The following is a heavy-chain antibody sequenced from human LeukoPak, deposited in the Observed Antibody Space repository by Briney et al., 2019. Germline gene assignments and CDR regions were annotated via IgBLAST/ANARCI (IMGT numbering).Heavy chain of an antibody. Sequence: SQTLSLTCAISGDSVSSNSAAWNWIRQSPSRGLEWLGRTYYRSKWYNDYAVSVKSRITINPDTSKNQFSLQLNPVTPEDTAVYYCARGVVPALTTPIWFDPWGQGTLVTVSS. CDR1: GDSVSSNSAA. CDR2: TYYRSKWYN. J-gene: IGHJ5*02. D-gene: IGHD2-2*01. V-gene: IGHV6-1*01. CDR3: ARGVVPALTTPIWFDP.